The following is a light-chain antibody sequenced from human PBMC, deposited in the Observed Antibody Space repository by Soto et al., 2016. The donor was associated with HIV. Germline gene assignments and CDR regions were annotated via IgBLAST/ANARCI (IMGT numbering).Light chain of an antibody. CDR2: DAS. CDR3: QQYYSYPRA. V-gene: IGKV1-8*01. Sequence: AIRMTQSPSSLSASIGDRVNITCRSNQYINYYLAWFQQKPGETPKLLISDASTLQVDVPSRFSASGSGAEFTLTISCLQSEDFATYYCQQYYSYPRAFGQGTKVEI. CDR1: QYINYY. J-gene: IGKJ1*01.